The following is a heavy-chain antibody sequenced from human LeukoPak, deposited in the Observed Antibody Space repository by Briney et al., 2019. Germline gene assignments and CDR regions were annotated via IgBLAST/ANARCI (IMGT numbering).Heavy chain of an antibody. CDR1: GFSLSTSGVG. V-gene: IGHV2-5*01. Sequence: SGPTLVKPTQALTLTCTFSGFSLSTSGVGVGWIRQPPGKALEWLALFYWNDDKRYSPSLKSRLTITKDTSKNQVVLTMTNMDPVDTATYYCAHMYDSSGYHGDNWFDPWGQGTLVTVSS. CDR2: FYWNDDK. CDR3: AHMYDSSGYHGDNWFDP. J-gene: IGHJ5*02. D-gene: IGHD3-22*01.